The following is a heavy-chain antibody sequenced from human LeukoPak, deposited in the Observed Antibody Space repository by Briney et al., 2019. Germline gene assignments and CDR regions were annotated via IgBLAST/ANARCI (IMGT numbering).Heavy chain of an antibody. D-gene: IGHD2-2*01. CDR3: ARDCSSTSCPAFTLYYYYGMDV. CDR2: ISSSSSYI. Sequence: TGGSLRLSCAASGFTFSSYSMNWVRQAPGKGLEWVSSISSSSSYIYYAGSVKGRFTISRDNAKNSLYLQMNSLRAEDTAVYYCARDCSSTSCPAFTLYYYYGMDVWGQGTTVTVSS. V-gene: IGHV3-21*01. J-gene: IGHJ6*02. CDR1: GFTFSSYS.